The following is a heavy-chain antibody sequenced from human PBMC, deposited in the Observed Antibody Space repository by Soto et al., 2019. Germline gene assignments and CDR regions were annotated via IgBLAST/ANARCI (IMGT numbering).Heavy chain of an antibody. Sequence: GGSLRLSCAASGFTFSSCSMNWVRQAPGKGLEWVSSISSSSSYIYYADSVKGRFTISRDNAKNSLYLQMNSLRAEDTAVYYCARDGVGGYSGHDYWGPGTPVTVSS. V-gene: IGHV3-21*01. CDR2: ISSSSSYI. CDR3: ARDGVGGYSGHDY. D-gene: IGHD5-12*01. CDR1: GFTFSSCS. J-gene: IGHJ4*02.